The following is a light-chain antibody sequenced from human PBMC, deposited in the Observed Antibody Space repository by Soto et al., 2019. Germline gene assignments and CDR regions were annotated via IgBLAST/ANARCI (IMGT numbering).Light chain of an antibody. V-gene: IGLV7-46*01. J-gene: IGLJ3*02. CDR1: TGAVTSGHY. Sequence: QAVVTQEPSLTVSPGGTVTLTCGSSTGAVTSGHYPYWFQQKPGQAPRTLIYDTSNKHSWTPARFSGALLGGKAALTLSGAQPEDEAEYYCLLSYSGARWGDGVFGGGTKLTVL. CDR2: DTS. CDR3: LLSYSGARWGDGV.